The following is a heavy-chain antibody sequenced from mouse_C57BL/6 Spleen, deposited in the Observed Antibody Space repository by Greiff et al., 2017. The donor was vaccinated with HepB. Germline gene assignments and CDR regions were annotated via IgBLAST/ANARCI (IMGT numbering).Heavy chain of an antibody. J-gene: IGHJ1*03. CDR1: GFTFSDYY. Sequence: EVQVVESEGGLVQPGSSMKLSCTASGFTFSDYYMAWVRQVPEKGLEWVANINYDGSSTYYLDSLKSRFIISRDNAKNILYLQMSSLKSEDTATYYGARVGAYYGSSHWYFDVWGTGTTVTVSS. D-gene: IGHD1-1*01. CDR3: ARVGAYYGSSHWYFDV. CDR2: INYDGSST. V-gene: IGHV5-16*01.